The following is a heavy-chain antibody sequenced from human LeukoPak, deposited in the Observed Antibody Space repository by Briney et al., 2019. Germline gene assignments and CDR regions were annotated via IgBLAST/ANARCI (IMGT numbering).Heavy chain of an antibody. CDR3: ARARPNYDSSGYRFDP. CDR1: GFTFSSYS. D-gene: IGHD3-22*01. V-gene: IGHV3-48*04. J-gene: IGHJ5*02. Sequence: PGGSLRLSCAASGFTFSSYSMNWVRQAPGKGLEWVSYISSSSSTIYYADSVKGRFTISRDNAKNSLYLQMNSLRAEDAAVYYCARARPNYDSSGYRFDPWGQGTLVTVSS. CDR2: ISSSSSTI.